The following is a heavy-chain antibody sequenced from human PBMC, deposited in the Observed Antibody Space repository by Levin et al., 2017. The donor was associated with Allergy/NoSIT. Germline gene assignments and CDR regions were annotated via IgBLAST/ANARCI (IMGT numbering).Heavy chain of an antibody. V-gene: IGHV3-23*01. CDR3: ANGRGLGNYYDSFNI. CDR1: GFTFSNYA. Sequence: GESLKISCAASGFTFSNYAMNWVRQVPGKGLEWVSAISSSGDNTNYGDSVKGRFTISRDDSKNTLYLQMNSLRAEDTTIYYCANGRGLGNYYDSFNIWGQGTMVTVSS. CDR2: ISSSGDNT. D-gene: IGHD3-10*01. J-gene: IGHJ3*02.